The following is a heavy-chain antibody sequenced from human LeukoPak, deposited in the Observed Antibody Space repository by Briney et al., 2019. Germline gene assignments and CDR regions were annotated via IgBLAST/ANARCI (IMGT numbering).Heavy chain of an antibody. CDR2: IYYSGST. D-gene: IGHD2-2*01. CDR3: ASSIVVVPAARESYYYYMDV. V-gene: IGHV4-30-4*08. CDR1: DGSISSGDYY. J-gene: IGHJ6*03. Sequence: PSETLSLTCTVSDGSISSGDYYWSWIRQPPGKGLEWIGYIYYSGSTYYNPSLKSRVTISVDTSKNQFSLKLSSVTAADTSVYYCASSIVVVPAARESYYYYMDVWGKGTTVTVS.